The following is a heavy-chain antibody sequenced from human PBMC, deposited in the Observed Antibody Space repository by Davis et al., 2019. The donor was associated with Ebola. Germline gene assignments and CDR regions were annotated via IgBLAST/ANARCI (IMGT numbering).Heavy chain of an antibody. V-gene: IGHV4-39*07. J-gene: IGHJ4*02. D-gene: IGHD3-9*01. Sequence: PGGSLRLSCTVSGGSISNYTYYWGWVRQPPGKGLEWIGSIHFNGNTYDNPSLKSRVTISVDKSKNQFSLKLSSVTAADTAVYYCARREVLRYFDWLTVFDYWGQGTLVTVSS. CDR1: GGSISNYTYY. CDR2: IHFNGNT. CDR3: ARREVLRYFDWLTVFDY.